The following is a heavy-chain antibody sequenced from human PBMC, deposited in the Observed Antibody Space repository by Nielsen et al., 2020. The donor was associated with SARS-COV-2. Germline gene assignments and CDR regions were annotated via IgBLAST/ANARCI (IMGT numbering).Heavy chain of an antibody. CDR1: GYSFTSYW. J-gene: IGHJ4*02. V-gene: IGHV5-51*01. D-gene: IGHD2-2*01. CDR2: IYPGDSDT. CDR3: ARSRRYCSSTSCYGFDY. Sequence: KVSCKGSGYSFTSYWIGWVRQMPGKGLEWMGIIYPGDSDTRYSPSFQGQVTISADKSISTAYLQWSSLKASDTAMYYCARSRRYCSSTSCYGFDYWGQGTLVTVSS.